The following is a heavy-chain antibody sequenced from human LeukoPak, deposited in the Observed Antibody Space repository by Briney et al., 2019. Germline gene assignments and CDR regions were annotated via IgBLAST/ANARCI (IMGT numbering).Heavy chain of an antibody. CDR3: ASRPESEAYFDY. CDR1: GGSISSGDYY. CDR2: IYYSGNT. V-gene: IGHV4-30-4*01. J-gene: IGHJ4*02. Sequence: SQTLSLTCTASGGSISSGDYYWSWIRQPPGRGLEFIGYIYYSGNTYYNPSLKSRVTISVDTSKNQFSLKLSSVTAADTAVYYCASRPESEAYFDYWGQGTLVTVSS.